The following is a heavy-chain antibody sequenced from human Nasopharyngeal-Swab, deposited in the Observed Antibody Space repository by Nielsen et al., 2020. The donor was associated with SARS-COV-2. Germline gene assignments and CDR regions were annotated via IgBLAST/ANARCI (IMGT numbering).Heavy chain of an antibody. CDR3: TTDVREEDFDY. CDR2: IKSKTDGGTT. CDR1: GFTFNNYN. J-gene: IGHJ4*02. V-gene: IGHV3-15*01. D-gene: IGHD3-10*02. Sequence: GESLKISCAASGFTFNNYNFNWVRQAPGKGLEWVGRIKSKTDGGTTDYAATVKGSFTISRDDSKNTLYLQMNSLKTEDTAVYYCTTDVREEDFDYWGQGTLVTVSS.